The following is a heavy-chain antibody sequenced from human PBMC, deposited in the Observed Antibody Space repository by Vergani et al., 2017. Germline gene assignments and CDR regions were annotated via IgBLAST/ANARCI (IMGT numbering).Heavy chain of an antibody. V-gene: IGHV3-21*01. CDR1: GFTFSSYS. J-gene: IGHJ4*02. Sequence: EVQLVESGGGLVKPGGSLRLSCAASGFTFSSYSMNWVRQAPGKGLEWVSSISSSSSYIYYADSVKGRFTISRDNANNALYLQMNSLRAEDTAVYYCARAPLSSPGGDYWGQGTLVTVSS. D-gene: IGHD1-14*01. CDR3: ARAPLSSPGGDY. CDR2: ISSSSSYI.